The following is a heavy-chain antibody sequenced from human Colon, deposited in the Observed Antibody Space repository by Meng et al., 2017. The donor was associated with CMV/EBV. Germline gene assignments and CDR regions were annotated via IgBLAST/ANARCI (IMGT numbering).Heavy chain of an antibody. CDR2: ISTYNAYT. CDR3: ARGPQYCGDDCYMDY. V-gene: IGHV1-18*01. CDR1: GYTFTTYG. J-gene: IGHJ4*02. Sequence: QVQVVQSGGEVRKPGGSVKVSFXTSGYTFTTYGITWVRQAPGQGLEWMGWISTYNAYTKYAQKFQDRVSMTTDRSTDTAYMELSSLRSDDTAVYYCARGPQYCGDDCYMDYWGQGTLVTVSS. D-gene: IGHD2-21*02.